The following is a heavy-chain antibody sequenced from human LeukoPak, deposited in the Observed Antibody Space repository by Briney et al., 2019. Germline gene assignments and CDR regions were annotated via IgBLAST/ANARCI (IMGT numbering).Heavy chain of an antibody. D-gene: IGHD2-2*01. J-gene: IGHJ6*04. CDR3: ASLLVVPAALDYYYGMDV. CDR2: ISSSSSYI. CDR1: GFTFSSYS. V-gene: IGHV3-21*01. Sequence: SGGSLRLSCAASGFTFSSYSMDWVRQAPGKGLECVSSISSSSSYIYYADSVKGRFTISRDNAKNTLYLQMNSLRAEDTAVYYCASLLVVPAALDYYYGMDVWGKGTTVTVSS.